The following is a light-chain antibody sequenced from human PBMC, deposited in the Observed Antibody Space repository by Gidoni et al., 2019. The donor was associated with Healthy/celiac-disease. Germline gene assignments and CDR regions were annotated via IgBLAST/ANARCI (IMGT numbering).Light chain of an antibody. CDR2: EVS. Sequence: QSALTQPASVSGSPGPSITISCTGTSRDVGGYNYVSWYQQHPGKAPKLMIYEVSNRPPGVSNRFSGSKSGNTASLTISGLQAEDEADYYCSSYTSSSTRVFGGGTKLTVL. V-gene: IGLV2-14*01. J-gene: IGLJ2*01. CDR1: SRDVGGYNY. CDR3: SSYTSSSTRV.